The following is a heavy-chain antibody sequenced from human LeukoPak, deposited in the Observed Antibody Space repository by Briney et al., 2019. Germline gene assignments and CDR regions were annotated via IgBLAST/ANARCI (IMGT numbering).Heavy chain of an antibody. CDR2: ILGSGRSA. J-gene: IGHJ4*02. Sequence: PGASLRLSCAASGFTFNNYAMSWVRQAPGKGLEWVSAILGSGRSAYYADSVKGRSTISRDNSKNSLFLQMNSLRVEDTALYYCSKWGDYDVLTGYYDSDFWGQGTLVTVSA. CDR1: GFTFNNYA. V-gene: IGHV3-23*01. CDR3: SKWGDYDVLTGYYDSDF. D-gene: IGHD3-9*01.